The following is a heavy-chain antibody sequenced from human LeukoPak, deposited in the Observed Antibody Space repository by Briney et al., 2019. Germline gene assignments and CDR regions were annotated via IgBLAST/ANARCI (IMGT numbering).Heavy chain of an antibody. V-gene: IGHV1-8*01. J-gene: IGHJ4*02. CDR1: GYTFTNLD. CDR3: ASNPPNTGDFYY. CDR2: MNPNSGDT. D-gene: IGHD1-1*01. Sequence: ASVRVSCKTSGYTFTNLDINWLRQAPGQGLEWMGWMNPNSGDTGYAQKFQGRVSMTRDIFKSTAYMELSSLRSEDTAIYYCASNPPNTGDFYYWGLGTLVTVSS.